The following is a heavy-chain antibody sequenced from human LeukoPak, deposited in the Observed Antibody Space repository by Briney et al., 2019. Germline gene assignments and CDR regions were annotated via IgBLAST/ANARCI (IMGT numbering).Heavy chain of an antibody. Sequence: SETLSLTCTVSGGSISSYYWSWIRQPPGKGLEWIGYIYYSGSTNYNPSLKSRVTISVDTSKNQFSLKLSSVTAADTAVYYCARADYGDALPDYWGQGTLVTVSS. D-gene: IGHD4-17*01. CDR1: GGSISSYY. CDR2: IYYSGST. V-gene: IGHV4-59*01. CDR3: ARADYGDALPDY. J-gene: IGHJ4*02.